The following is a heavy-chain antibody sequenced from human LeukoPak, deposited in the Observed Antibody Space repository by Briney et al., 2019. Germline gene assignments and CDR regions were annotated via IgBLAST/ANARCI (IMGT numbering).Heavy chain of an antibody. CDR2: IYYSGST. CDR3: AWGQPRGGLWFGESPLDY. CDR1: GGSISSYY. V-gene: IGHV4-59*08. J-gene: IGHJ4*02. Sequence: SETLSLTCTVSGGSISSYYWSWIRQPPGKGLEWIGYIYYSGSTNYNPSLKSRVTISVDTSKNQFSLKLSSVTAADTAVYYCAWGQPRGGLWFGESPLDYWGQGTLVTVSS. D-gene: IGHD3-10*01.